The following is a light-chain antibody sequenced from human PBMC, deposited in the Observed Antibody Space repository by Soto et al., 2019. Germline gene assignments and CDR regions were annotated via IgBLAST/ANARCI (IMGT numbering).Light chain of an antibody. V-gene: IGKV3-15*01. CDR3: QQYNNWPLT. CDR2: GAS. Sequence: EIVLTQSPGTLSLSPGDSATLSCRASQTVISDYLAWYQQTPGQAPRLLIYGASTRATGIPARFSGSGSGTEFTLTISSLQSEDFAVYYCQQYNNWPLTFGGGTKVDIK. CDR1: QTVISD. J-gene: IGKJ4*01.